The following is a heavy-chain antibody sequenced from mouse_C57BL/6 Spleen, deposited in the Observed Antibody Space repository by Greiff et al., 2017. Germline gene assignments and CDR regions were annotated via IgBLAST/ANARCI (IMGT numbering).Heavy chain of an antibody. CDR1: GFSLTSYG. D-gene: IGHD4-1*02. V-gene: IGHV2-3*01. CDR3: AKRSNWSYAMDY. CDR2: IWGDGST. J-gene: IGHJ4*01. Sequence: VKLVESGPGLVAPSQSLSITCTVSGFSLTSYGVSWVRQPPGTGLAWLGGIWGDGSTNYHSALISRLSISKDNSKSQVFLKLNSLPTDDTATYYCAKRSNWSYAMDYWGQGTSVTVSS.